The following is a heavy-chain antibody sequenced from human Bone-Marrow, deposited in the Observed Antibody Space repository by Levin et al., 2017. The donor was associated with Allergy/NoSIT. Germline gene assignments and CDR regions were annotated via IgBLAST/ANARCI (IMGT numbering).Heavy chain of an antibody. J-gene: IGHJ4*02. CDR1: GFAFSSYE. CDR3: ARVHDSSGYYYGMASRL. Sequence: GESLKISCTTSGFAFSSYEMIWVRQAPGKGLEWISYISRSGDTVNYADSVEGRFTTSRDNANNSLSLEMSSLRAEDTALYYCARVHDSSGYYYGMASRLWGQGTLVTVSS. CDR2: ISRSGDTV. V-gene: IGHV3-48*03. D-gene: IGHD3-22*01.